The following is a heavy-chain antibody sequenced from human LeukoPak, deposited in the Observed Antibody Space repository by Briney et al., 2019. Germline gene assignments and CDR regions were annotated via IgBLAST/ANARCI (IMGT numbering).Heavy chain of an antibody. CDR3: ARDQYSSTWYRGAFDV. V-gene: IGHV3-74*01. D-gene: IGHD6-13*01. Sequence: GGSLRLSCAASGFTFTTSWMHWVRQAPGKGLVCVSRIESVVTSTTYADSVKGRFTISRDNAKNTLYLQMNSLRDEDTAVYYCARDQYSSTWYRGAFDVWGQGTMVSVYS. CDR2: IESVVTST. CDR1: GFTFTTSW. J-gene: IGHJ3*01.